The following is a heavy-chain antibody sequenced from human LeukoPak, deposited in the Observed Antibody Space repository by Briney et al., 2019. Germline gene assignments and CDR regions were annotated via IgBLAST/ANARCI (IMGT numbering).Heavy chain of an antibody. V-gene: IGHV3-30*03. CDR1: GFTFSNYG. Sequence: GSLRLSCAASGFTFSNYGMHWVRQAPGKGLEWVAVISYDGSNKYYADSVKGRFTISRDNSKNTVSLQMNSLRAEDTALYYCARDLDWGAFDAWGQGTLVTVSS. CDR3: ARDLDWGAFDA. J-gene: IGHJ5*02. CDR2: ISYDGSNK. D-gene: IGHD3-9*01.